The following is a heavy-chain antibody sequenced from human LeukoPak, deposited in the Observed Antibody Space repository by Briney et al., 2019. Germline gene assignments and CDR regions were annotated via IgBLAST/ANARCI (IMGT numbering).Heavy chain of an antibody. Sequence: GGSLRLSCAASGFTFSNHAMSWVRQAPGKGLEWVSAISGSGGRTYYADSVKGRLTISRDNSKNTLYLQMNSLRAEDTAVYYCAKRSRDSSGYFDYWGQGSLVTVSS. CDR3: AKRSRDSSGYFDY. CDR2: ISGSGGRT. D-gene: IGHD3-22*01. J-gene: IGHJ4*02. V-gene: IGHV3-23*01. CDR1: GFTFSNHA.